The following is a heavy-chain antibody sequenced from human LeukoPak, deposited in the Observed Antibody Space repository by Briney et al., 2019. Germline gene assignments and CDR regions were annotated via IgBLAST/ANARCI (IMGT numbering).Heavy chain of an antibody. J-gene: IGHJ6*02. CDR2: IYYSGGT. V-gene: IGHV4-31*03. D-gene: IGHD2-15*01. CDR1: GGSISSGGYY. CDR3: ARVDIRSGGNYGMDV. Sequence: SETLSLTCTVSGGSISSGGYYWSWVRQHPGKGLEWIGYIYYSGGTYYNPSLKSRVTISVDTSKNQFSLTLTSVTAADTAVFYCARVDIRSGGNYGMDVWGQGTTVTVSS.